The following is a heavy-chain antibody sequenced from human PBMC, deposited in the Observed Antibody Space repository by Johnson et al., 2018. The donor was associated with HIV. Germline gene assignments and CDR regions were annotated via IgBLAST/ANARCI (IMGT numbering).Heavy chain of an antibody. CDR2: IRYDGSNK. V-gene: IGHV3-30*02. CDR1: GFTFSTYG. Sequence: VQVVESGGGVVQPGGSLRLSCAASGFTFSTYGMHWVRQAPGKGLEWVALIRYDGSNKYYVDSAKGRFTISRDNSKNTLYLQMNSLRAEDTAVYYCAKDLTWMHLWPHAFDIWGQGTMVTVSS. D-gene: IGHD5-18*01. J-gene: IGHJ3*02. CDR3: AKDLTWMHLWPHAFDI.